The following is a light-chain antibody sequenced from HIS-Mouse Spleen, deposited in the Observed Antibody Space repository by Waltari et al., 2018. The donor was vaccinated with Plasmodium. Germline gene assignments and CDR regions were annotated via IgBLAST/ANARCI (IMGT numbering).Light chain of an antibody. CDR3: QSADSSGTPNWV. J-gene: IGLJ3*02. V-gene: IGLV3-25*03. Sequence: SYELTQPPSVSVSPGQPARITCSGDALPTHYAYWYQQKPGQAPVLVIYKDSERPSGIPERFSGSSSGTTVTLTISGVQAEDEADYYCQSADSSGTPNWVFGGGTKLTVL. CDR1: ALPTHY. CDR2: KDS.